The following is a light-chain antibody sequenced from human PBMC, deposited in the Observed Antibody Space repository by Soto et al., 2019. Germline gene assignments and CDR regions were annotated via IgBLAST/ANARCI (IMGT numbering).Light chain of an antibody. CDR3: SSYTSSSTVV. V-gene: IGLV2-14*01. CDR2: EVS. CDR1: SSDVGGYNY. J-gene: IGLJ2*01. Sequence: QSALTQPASVSGSPGQSITISCTGTSSDVGGYNYVSWYQQHPGKAPKLMIYEVSNRPSGVSNRFSGSKSGNTASLTISGLQAEDEADYYCSSYTSSSTVVFGGGTKATV.